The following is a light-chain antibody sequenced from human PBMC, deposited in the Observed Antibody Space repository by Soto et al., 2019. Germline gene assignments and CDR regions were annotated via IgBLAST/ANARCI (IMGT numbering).Light chain of an antibody. CDR2: AAY. V-gene: IGKV1-12*01. CDR1: QGINNW. J-gene: IGKJ4*01. CDR3: QQADTFPLA. Sequence: DIQMTQFPFSVSASVGDRVTITCGASQGINNWLVWYQQKTGTAPKLLIYAAYSLQSGVPSRFRGSWSGTDFPLTISNLQPDDSATYYCQQADTFPLAFGGGTKVDIK.